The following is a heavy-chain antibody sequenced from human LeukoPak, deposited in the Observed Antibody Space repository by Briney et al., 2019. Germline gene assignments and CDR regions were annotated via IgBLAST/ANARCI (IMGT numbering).Heavy chain of an antibody. CDR2: IYSGGST. CDR1: GFTVSSNY. V-gene: IGHV3-53*01. Sequence: RGSLRLSCAASGFTVSSNYMSWVRQAPGKGLEWVSVIYSGGSTYYADSVKGRFTISRDNSKNTLYLQMNSLRAEDTAVYYCARSVVGAVIFDYWGQGTLVTVSS. D-gene: IGHD1-26*01. CDR3: ARSVVGAVIFDY. J-gene: IGHJ4*02.